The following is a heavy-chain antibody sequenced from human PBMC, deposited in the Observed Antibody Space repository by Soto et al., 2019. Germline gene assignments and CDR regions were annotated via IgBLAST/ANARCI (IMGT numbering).Heavy chain of an antibody. D-gene: IGHD3-10*01. CDR2: IYYSGST. V-gene: IGHV4-30-4*01. Sequence: PSETLSLTCTVFGGSISSGDYYWSWIRQPPGKGLEWIGYIYYSGSTYYNPSLKSRVTISVDTSKNQFSLKLSSVTAADTAVYYCARAVGSSGDYFDYWGQGTLVTVSS. CDR3: ARAVGSSGDYFDY. CDR1: GGSISSGDYY. J-gene: IGHJ4*02.